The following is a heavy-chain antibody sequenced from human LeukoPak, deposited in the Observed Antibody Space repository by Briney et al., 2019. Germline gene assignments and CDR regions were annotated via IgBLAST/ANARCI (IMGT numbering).Heavy chain of an antibody. CDR3: ARESVVVPAANYYGMDV. V-gene: IGHV3-21*01. J-gene: IGHJ6*04. CDR2: NSSSSSYI. D-gene: IGHD2-2*01. Sequence: GGSLRLSCAASGFTFSSYSMNWVRQAPGKGLEWVSSNSSSSSYIYYADSVKGRFTISRDNAKNSLYLQMNSLRAEDTAVYYCARESVVVPAANYYGMDVWGKGTTVTVSS. CDR1: GFTFSSYS.